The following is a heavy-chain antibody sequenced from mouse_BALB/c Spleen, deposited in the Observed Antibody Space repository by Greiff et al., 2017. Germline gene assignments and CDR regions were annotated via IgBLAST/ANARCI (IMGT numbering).Heavy chain of an antibody. CDR3: ARDRNYFDY. CDR2: INSNGGST. CDR1: GFTFSSYG. V-gene: IGHV5-6-3*01. J-gene: IGHJ2*01. Sequence: EVQLVESGGGLVQPGGSLKLSCAASGFTFSSYGMSWVRQTPDKRLELVATINSNGGSTYYPDSVKGRFTISRDNAKNTLYLQMSSLKSEDTAMYYCARDRNYFDYWGQGTTLTVSS.